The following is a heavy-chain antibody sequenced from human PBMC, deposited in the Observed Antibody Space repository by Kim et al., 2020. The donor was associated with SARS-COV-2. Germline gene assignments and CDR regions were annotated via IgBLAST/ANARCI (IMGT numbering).Heavy chain of an antibody. D-gene: IGHD2-21*01. V-gene: IGHV3-23*01. J-gene: IGHJ6*02. CDR2: ISGSGGST. CDR3: AKDPMLFHDPLSAVWPQDYYYGMDV. CDR1: GFTFSSYA. Sequence: GGSLRLSCAASGFTFSSYAMSWVRQAPGKGLEWVSAISGSGGSTYYADSVKGRFTISRDNSKNTLYLQMNSLRAEDTAVYYCAKDPMLFHDPLSAVWPQDYYYGMDVWGQGTTVTVSS.